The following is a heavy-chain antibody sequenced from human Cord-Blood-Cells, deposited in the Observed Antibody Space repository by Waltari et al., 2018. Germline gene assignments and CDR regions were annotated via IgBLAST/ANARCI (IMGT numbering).Heavy chain of an antibody. CDR2: ISVCCDST. D-gene: IGHD7-27*01. CDR3: AKERGPGLTGEGHS. Sequence: EVQLLESGGGLIQPGGSLRLSCAAPGFTFSSYAMSWVSQAPGKGLEWVSAISVCCDSTYDAHSVKVRFTISRDKSKNTLYLQMNSLRAECTGVYYCAKERGPGLTGEGHSWGQGTMVTVSS. V-gene: IGHV3-23*01. CDR1: GFTFSSYA. J-gene: IGHJ3*02.